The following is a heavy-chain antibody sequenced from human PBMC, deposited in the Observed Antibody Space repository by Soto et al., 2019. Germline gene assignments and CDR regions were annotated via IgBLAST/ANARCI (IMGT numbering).Heavy chain of an antibody. V-gene: IGHV1-69*13. CDR1: GGTFSSDA. CDR3: ARITIFGVVIVPDFDY. J-gene: IGHJ4*02. D-gene: IGHD3-3*01. CDR2: IIPMFGTV. Sequence: SVKVSCKASGGTFSSDAISWVRQAPGQGLEWMGGIIPMFGTVNYVQKFQGRVTITADESTSTAYMELRSLIPEDTAVYYCARITIFGVVIVPDFDYWGQGTLVTVSS.